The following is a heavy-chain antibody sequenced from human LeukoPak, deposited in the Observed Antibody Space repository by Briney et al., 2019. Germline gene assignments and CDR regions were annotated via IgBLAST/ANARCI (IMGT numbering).Heavy chain of an antibody. Sequence: ASVKVSCKASGYTFTGYYMHWVRQAPGQGLEWMGWINPNSGGTNYAQKFQGRVTMTRDKSISTAYMELRRLRYDDTAVYYCARGRVGALVPYDWGQGTLVTVSS. J-gene: IGHJ4*02. V-gene: IGHV1-2*02. CDR3: ARGRVGALVPYD. D-gene: IGHD1-26*01. CDR1: GYTFTGYY. CDR2: INPNSGGT.